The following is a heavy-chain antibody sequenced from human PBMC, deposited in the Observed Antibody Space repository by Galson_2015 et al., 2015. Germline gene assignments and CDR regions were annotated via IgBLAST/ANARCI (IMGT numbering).Heavy chain of an antibody. CDR3: ARTPPTSSGWYIFDY. CDR1: GFTFSSYG. D-gene: IGHD6-19*01. Sequence: SLRLSCAASGFTFSSYGMHWVRQAPGKGLEWVAVIWYDGSYKYYADSVKGRFTISRDNSKNTLYLQMNSLRAEDTAVYYCARTPPTSSGWYIFDYWGQGTLVTVSS. J-gene: IGHJ4*02. V-gene: IGHV3-33*01. CDR2: IWYDGSYK.